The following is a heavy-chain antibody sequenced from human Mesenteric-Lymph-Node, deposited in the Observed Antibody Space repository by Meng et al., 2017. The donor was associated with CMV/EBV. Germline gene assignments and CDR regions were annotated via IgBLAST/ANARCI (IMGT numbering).Heavy chain of an antibody. CDR2: FIPILDTA. CDR1: GGSFSNDP. J-gene: IGHJ5*02. Sequence: KISGGSFSNDPVSWLRQTPGQGLEWVGGFIPILDTANYAEKFQGRVTITADKSTNTAYMELSSLTSDDTAFYYCATEGSSSWGAWFDPWGQGTLVTVSS. V-gene: IGHV1-69*06. D-gene: IGHD6-13*01. CDR3: ATEGSSSWGAWFDP.